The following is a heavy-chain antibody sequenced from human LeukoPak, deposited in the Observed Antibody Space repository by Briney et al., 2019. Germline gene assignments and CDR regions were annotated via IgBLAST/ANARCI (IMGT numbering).Heavy chain of an antibody. V-gene: IGHV1-46*01. J-gene: IGHJ4*02. D-gene: IGHD1-26*01. CDR3: ARAGIAVDY. Sequence: ASVKVSCKASGYTFTSNYIHWVRQAPGQGLEWMGMIYPSGGSTSYAQKFQGRVTMTRDTSTSTVYMELSSLRSEDTAVYYCARAGIAVDYWGQGTLVTVSS. CDR2: IYPSGGST. CDR1: GYTFTSNY.